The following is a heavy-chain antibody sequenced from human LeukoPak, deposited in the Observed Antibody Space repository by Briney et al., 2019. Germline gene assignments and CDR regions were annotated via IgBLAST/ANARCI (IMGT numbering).Heavy chain of an antibody. CDR3: AREIVGTHKSRFDP. CDR1: GFTFSGRW. J-gene: IGHJ5*02. CDR2: INQDGTGK. Sequence: PGRSLRLSCAASGFTFSGRWMSWLRQAPGKGLEWVANINQDGTGKYYVDSVKGRFTISRDNAKNSLYLQMNSLRAEDTAVYYCAREIVGTHKSRFDPWGQGTLVTVSS. V-gene: IGHV3-7*03. D-gene: IGHD1-26*01.